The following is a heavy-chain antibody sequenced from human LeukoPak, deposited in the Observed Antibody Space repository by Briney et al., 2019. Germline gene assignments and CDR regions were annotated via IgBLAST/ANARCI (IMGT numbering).Heavy chain of an antibody. V-gene: IGHV3-48*03. D-gene: IGHD6-19*01. J-gene: IGHJ4*02. CDR3: AREGVAGTIDY. CDR2: ISSSGSTI. Sequence: GGSLRLSCAASGFTFSSYAMNWVRQAPGKGLEWVSYISSSGSTIYYADSVKGRFTISRDNAKNSLYLQMNSLRAEDTAVYYCAREGVAGTIDYWGQGTLVTVSS. CDR1: GFTFSSYA.